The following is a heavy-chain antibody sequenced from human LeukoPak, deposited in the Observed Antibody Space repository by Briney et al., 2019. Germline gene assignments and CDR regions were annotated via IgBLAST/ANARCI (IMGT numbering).Heavy chain of an antibody. CDR3: AKGGYYYGSGSYYKDPS. Sequence: GGSLRLSCAASGFTFSNAWMSWVRQAPGKGLEWVGRIKSKTDGGTTDYAAPVKGRFTISRADSKNTLYLQMNSLRAEDTAVYYCAKGGYYYGSGSYYKDPSWGQGTLVTVSS. CDR1: GFTFSNAW. J-gene: IGHJ5*02. V-gene: IGHV3-15*01. D-gene: IGHD3-10*01. CDR2: IKSKTDGGTT.